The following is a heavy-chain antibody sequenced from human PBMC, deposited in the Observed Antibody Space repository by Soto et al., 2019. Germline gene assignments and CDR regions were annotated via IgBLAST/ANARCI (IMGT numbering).Heavy chain of an antibody. V-gene: IGHV1-2*04. J-gene: IGHJ6*02. Sequence: ASVKVSCKASGYTFTGYYMHWVRQAPGQGLEWMGWINPNSGGTNYAQKFQGWVTMTRDTSISTAYMELNRLRSDDTAVYYCARDMPRIAAAGTGRYYYGMDVWGQGTTVTVSS. CDR1: GYTFTGYY. CDR3: ARDMPRIAAAGTGRYYYGMDV. D-gene: IGHD6-13*01. CDR2: INPNSGGT.